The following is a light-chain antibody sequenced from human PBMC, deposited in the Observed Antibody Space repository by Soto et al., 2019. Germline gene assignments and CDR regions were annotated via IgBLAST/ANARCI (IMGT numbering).Light chain of an antibody. J-gene: IGKJ4*01. Sequence: EIVMTQSPATLSVSPGETATLSCRASESVKTNLAWYQQKPGQPPRLLIYGAFTRAAGIPFRFSGSASGTEFTLTISSLQSEDFAVYYCHQYDRWPLSLGGGTKVEIK. CDR3: HQYDRWPLS. CDR2: GAF. V-gene: IGKV3-15*01. CDR1: ESVKTN.